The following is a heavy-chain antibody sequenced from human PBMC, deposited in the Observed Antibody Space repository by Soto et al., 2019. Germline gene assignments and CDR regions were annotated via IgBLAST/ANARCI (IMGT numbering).Heavy chain of an antibody. CDR1: GFTFSSYA. Sequence: QVQLVESGGGVVQPGGSLRLSCAASGFTFSSYALHWVRQAPGKGLEWVAVISSDGSNTYYAASVKGRFTISRDNSKNTLYLQMNSLRAEDTAVYYCARGRGYYPTFDYWGQGTLVTVSS. V-gene: IGHV3-30-3*01. CDR2: ISSDGSNT. D-gene: IGHD3-22*01. J-gene: IGHJ4*02. CDR3: ARGRGYYPTFDY.